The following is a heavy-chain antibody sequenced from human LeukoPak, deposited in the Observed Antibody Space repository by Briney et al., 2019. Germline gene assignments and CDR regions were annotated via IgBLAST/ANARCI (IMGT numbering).Heavy chain of an antibody. V-gene: IGHV3-30*18. CDR1: GFTFSSYG. J-gene: IGHJ5*02. CDR2: ISYDGSNK. Sequence: PGGSLRLSCAASGFTFSSYGMHWVRQAPGKGLEWVAVISYDGSNKYYADSVKGRFTISRDNSKNTLYLQMNSLRAEDTAVYYCAKDRISVVPAAIGSPWGQGTLVAVSS. D-gene: IGHD2-2*02. CDR3: AKDRISVVPAAIGSP.